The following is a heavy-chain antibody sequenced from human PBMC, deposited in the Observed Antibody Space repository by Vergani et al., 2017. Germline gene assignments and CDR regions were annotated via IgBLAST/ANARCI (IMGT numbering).Heavy chain of an antibody. J-gene: IGHJ3*02. CDR2: VFFTGRT. D-gene: IGHD2-21*01. Sequence: QVQLQESGPGLLKPSETLSLTCSVSGGPLTSYHWSWVRQPPGKGLEWLGYVFFTGRTRYNTSLVSRLTMSIDTSKNQFSLKMTSVTTADTAVYYCARIVAVGYDAFDIWGQGTLVTVSS. CDR1: GGPLTSYH. V-gene: IGHV4-59*01. CDR3: ARIVAVGYDAFDI.